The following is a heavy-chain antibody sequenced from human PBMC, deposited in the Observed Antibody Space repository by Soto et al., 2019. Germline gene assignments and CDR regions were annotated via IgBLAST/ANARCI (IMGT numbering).Heavy chain of an antibody. CDR2: SSGSGGKT. J-gene: IGHJ3*02. CDR3: AGDESRDYYYDAFDI. D-gene: IGHD3-22*01. Sequence: EVLLLESGGGLAQPGGSLRLSCVASGFTFSSYAMTWVRQAPGQGLEWVSVSSGSGGKTYYADSVKGRFTISRDNSKTTLYLQMNGLRADNTAVYYCAGDESRDYYYDAFDIWGQGTMVTVSS. CDR1: GFTFSSYA. V-gene: IGHV3-23*01.